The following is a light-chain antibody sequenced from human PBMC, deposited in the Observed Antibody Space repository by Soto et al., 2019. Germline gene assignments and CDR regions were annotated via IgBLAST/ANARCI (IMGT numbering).Light chain of an antibody. V-gene: IGKV3-11*01. CDR1: QSVSSC. CDR2: DAC. CDR3: QQRSNWAIT. J-gene: IGKJ5*01. Sequence: EIVLTQSPATLSLSPWERATLSCMASQSVSSCVAWYQQKPGQAPRLLIYDACNRATGIPARFSGSGSGTDFTLTISSLEPEDFAVYYCQQRSNWAITFGQGTRLEIK.